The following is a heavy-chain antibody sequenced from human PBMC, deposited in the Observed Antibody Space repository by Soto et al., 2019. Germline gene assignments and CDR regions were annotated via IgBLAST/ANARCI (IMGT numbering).Heavy chain of an antibody. Sequence: SETLSLTCTVSGGSISSSSYYWGWIRQPPGKGLEWIGSIYYSGSTYYNPSLKSRVTISVDTSKNQFSLKLSSVTAADTAVYYCAIDSLGYCSGGSCYYDIWGQGTMVTVSS. V-gene: IGHV4-39*01. CDR1: GGSISSSSYY. D-gene: IGHD2-15*01. CDR2: IYYSGST. CDR3: AIDSLGYCSGGSCYYDI. J-gene: IGHJ3*02.